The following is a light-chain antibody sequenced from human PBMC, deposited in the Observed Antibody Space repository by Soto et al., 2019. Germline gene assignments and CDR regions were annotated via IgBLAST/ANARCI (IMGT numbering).Light chain of an antibody. CDR3: QQYDGYSPQT. V-gene: IGKV1-5*01. CDR1: QSVRDW. J-gene: IGKJ1*01. Sequence: DIQMTQSPSTLFASVGDRVTITCRASQSVRDWLAWYQQKPGRAPHLLIYDSSTLEPGVPSRFRGSGSGTEFTLTINALQPDDFGTYYCQQYDGYSPQTFGQGTKVDIK. CDR2: DSS.